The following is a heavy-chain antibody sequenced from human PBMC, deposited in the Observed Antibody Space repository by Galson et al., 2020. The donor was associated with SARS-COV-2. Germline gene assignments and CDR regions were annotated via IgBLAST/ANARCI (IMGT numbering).Heavy chain of an antibody. V-gene: IGHV4-34*01. Sequence: SETLSLTCAVSGGSFNGYYWHWIRQSPGKGLEWIGELNHSGNTNYNPSLRSRVTISADRWKNQFSLKLSAVTAADTAVYYCGGGGVAHPLDVWGQGTTVTVSS. J-gene: IGHJ6*02. CDR3: GGGGVAHPLDV. CDR2: LNHSGNT. CDR1: GGSFNGYY.